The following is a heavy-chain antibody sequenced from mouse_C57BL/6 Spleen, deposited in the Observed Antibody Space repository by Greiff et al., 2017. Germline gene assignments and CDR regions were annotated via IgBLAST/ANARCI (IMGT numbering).Heavy chain of an antibody. CDR3: ARSTELRLPAY. V-gene: IGHV1-82*01. CDR2: IYPGDGDT. CDR1: GYAFSSSW. J-gene: IGHJ3*01. D-gene: IGHD3-2*02. Sequence: QVQLKQSGPELVKPGASVKISCKASGYAFSSSWMNRVKQRPGKGLEWIGRIYPGDGDTNYNGKFKGKATLTADKSSSTAYMQLSSLTSEDSAVYFCARSTELRLPAYWGQGTLVTVSA.